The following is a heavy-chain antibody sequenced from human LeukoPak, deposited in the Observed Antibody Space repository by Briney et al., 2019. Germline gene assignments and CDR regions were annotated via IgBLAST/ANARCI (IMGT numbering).Heavy chain of an antibody. Sequence: SETLSLTCSVSGGSFTAFYWSWIRQPPGKGLEWIGEVNHRGNTNYNPSLKSRVTLSVDTSKNQFSLKLASVTAADTAVYYCARGAYCTSINCYGFDYWGQGTQVTASS. CDR2: VNHRGNT. CDR1: GGSFTAFY. V-gene: IGHV4-34*01. D-gene: IGHD2-2*01. J-gene: IGHJ4*02. CDR3: ARGAYCTSINCYGFDY.